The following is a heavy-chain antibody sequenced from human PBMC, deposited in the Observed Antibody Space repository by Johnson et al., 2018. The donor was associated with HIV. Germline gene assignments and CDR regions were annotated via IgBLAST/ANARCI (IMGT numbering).Heavy chain of an antibody. Sequence: QVQLVESGGGVVQPGGSLRLSCAASGFTFSSYAMHWVRQAPGKGLEWVAVISFDGSNKFYADSVRGRFTISRDNAKKTLYVQMNSLRAEDTAVYYCAKDTYSHRLTVTESGFDIWGQGTMVTVSS. V-gene: IGHV3-30*04. D-gene: IGHD4-11*01. CDR3: AKDTYSHRLTVTESGFDI. CDR2: ISFDGSNK. CDR1: GFTFSSYA. J-gene: IGHJ3*02.